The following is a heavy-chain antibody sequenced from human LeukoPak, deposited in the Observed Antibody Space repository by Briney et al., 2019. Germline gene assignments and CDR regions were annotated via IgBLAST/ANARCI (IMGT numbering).Heavy chain of an antibody. D-gene: IGHD3-10*01. CDR2: INHSGST. Sequence: TLSLTCAVYGGSFSGYYWSWIRQPPGKGLEWIGEINHSGSTNYNPSLKSRVTISVDTSKNQFSLKLSSVTAADTAVYYCARGHRRYYYWNWFDPWGQGTLVTVSS. CDR3: ARGHRRYYYWNWFDP. CDR1: GGSFSGYY. J-gene: IGHJ5*02. V-gene: IGHV4-34*01.